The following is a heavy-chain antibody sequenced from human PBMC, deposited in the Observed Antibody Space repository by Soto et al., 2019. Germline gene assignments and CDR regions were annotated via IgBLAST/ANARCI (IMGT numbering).Heavy chain of an antibody. V-gene: IGHV1-18*01. D-gene: IGHD3-22*01. CDR3: ARMSRLCKGYYYDSSGYYEAFDI. Sequence: ASVKVSCKASGYTFTSYGISWVRQAPGQGLEWMGWISAYNGKTNYAQKLQGRVTMTTDTSTSTAYMELRSLRSDDTAVYYCARMSRLCKGYYYDSSGYYEAFDIWGQGTMVTVSS. J-gene: IGHJ3*02. CDR2: ISAYNGKT. CDR1: GYTFTSYG.